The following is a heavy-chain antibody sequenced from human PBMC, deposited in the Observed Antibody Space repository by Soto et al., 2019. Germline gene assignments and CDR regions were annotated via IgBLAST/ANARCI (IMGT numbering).Heavy chain of an antibody. Sequence: PGGSLRLSCAASGFTFSSYSMNWVRQAPGKGLEWVSSISSSSSYIYYADSVKGRFTISRDNAKNSLYLQMNSLRADDTAVYYCARYTSSHFDFLSGYDTVGPLDYWGQGTLAPVSS. J-gene: IGHJ4*02. CDR3: ARYTSSHFDFLSGYDTVGPLDY. D-gene: IGHD3-3*01. CDR2: ISSSSSYI. V-gene: IGHV3-21*01. CDR1: GFTFSSYS.